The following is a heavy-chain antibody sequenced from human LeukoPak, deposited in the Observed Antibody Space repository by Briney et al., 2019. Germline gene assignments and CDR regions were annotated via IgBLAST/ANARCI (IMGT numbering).Heavy chain of an antibody. CDR2: IYYSGST. CDR3: ASDYGSGTFRG. V-gene: IGHV4-59*01. D-gene: IGHD3-10*01. J-gene: IGHJ4*02. CDR1: GGSISSYY. Sequence: SETLSLTCTVSGGSISSYYWSWIRQPPGKGLEWIGYIYYSGSTNYNPSLKSRVTISVDTSKNQFSLKLSSVTAADTAVYYCASDYGSGTFRGWGQGTLVTVSS.